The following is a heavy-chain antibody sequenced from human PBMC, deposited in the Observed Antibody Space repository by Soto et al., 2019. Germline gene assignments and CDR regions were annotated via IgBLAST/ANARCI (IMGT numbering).Heavy chain of an antibody. CDR1: GGTFSSYA. CDR3: ARPVGATGFGYFDY. Sequence: SVEVSCKXSGGTFSSYAISWVRQAPGQGLEWMGGIIPIFGTANYAQKFQGRVTITADESTGTAYMELSSLRSEDTAVHYCARPVGATGFGYFDYWGQGTLVTVSS. J-gene: IGHJ4*02. V-gene: IGHV1-69*13. CDR2: IIPIFGTA. D-gene: IGHD1-26*01.